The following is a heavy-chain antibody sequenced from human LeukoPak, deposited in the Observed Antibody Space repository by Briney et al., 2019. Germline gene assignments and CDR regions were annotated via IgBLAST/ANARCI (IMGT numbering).Heavy chain of an antibody. Sequence: GGSLRLSCAASGFSFSNFWMHWVRQAPGMGLVWVSQINPDGTAALYADSVKGRFTISRDNAKSTLYLQMNTLSADDTAVYYCAKGSNFAFDNWGQGILITVSS. CDR3: AKGSNFAFDN. D-gene: IGHD1-1*01. CDR2: INPDGTAA. V-gene: IGHV3-74*01. J-gene: IGHJ4*02. CDR1: GFSFSNFW.